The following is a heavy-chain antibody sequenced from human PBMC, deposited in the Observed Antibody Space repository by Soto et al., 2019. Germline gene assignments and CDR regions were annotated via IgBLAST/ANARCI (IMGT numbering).Heavy chain of an antibody. Sequence: QPGGSLRLSCTVSGFTFSNHAMSWVRQAPGKGLEWVSAISTAVGATYYADSVKGRFTISRDDSNNTLFLQMNSLRAEDTAVYYCAKDRTAAARNFDYWGQGTLVTVSS. J-gene: IGHJ4*02. CDR2: ISTAVGAT. V-gene: IGHV3-23*01. CDR3: AKDRTAAARNFDY. CDR1: GFTFSNHA. D-gene: IGHD6-13*01.